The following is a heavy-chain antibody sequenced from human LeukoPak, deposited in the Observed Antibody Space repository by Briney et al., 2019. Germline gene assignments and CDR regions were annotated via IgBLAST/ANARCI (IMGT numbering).Heavy chain of an antibody. V-gene: IGHV3-30-3*01. Sequence: GGSLRLSCAASGFTFSSYAMHWVRQAPGKGLECVAVRSSDGNIKCYADSVKGRFTISRDNSKNALYLQKKSLRGEDTGVYYWAKDPVPATARHFDYWGQGTLVTVSS. D-gene: IGHD1-1*01. J-gene: IGHJ4*02. CDR2: RSSDGNIK. CDR3: AKDPVPATARHFDY. CDR1: GFTFSSYA.